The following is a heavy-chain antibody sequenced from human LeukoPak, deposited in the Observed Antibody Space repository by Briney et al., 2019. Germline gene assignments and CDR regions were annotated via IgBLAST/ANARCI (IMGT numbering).Heavy chain of an antibody. J-gene: IGHJ4*02. CDR1: GYTFTGYY. V-gene: IGHV1-2*02. D-gene: IGHD4-23*01. Sequence: ASVKVSCKASGYTFTGYYMHWVRQAPGQGLEWMGWINPNSGGTNYAQKFQGRVTMTRDTSISTAYMELSRLRSDDTAVYYCARDPDYGGNYDDYWGQGTLVTVSS. CDR2: INPNSGGT. CDR3: ARDPDYGGNYDDY.